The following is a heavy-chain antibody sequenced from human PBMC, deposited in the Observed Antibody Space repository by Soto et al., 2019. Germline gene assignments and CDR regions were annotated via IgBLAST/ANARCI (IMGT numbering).Heavy chain of an antibody. D-gene: IGHD3-22*01. CDR1: GLTFSSYG. V-gene: IGHV3-30*18. CDR3: AKPFPRSGYYYDFWYFDV. Sequence: QVQLVESGGGVVQPGRSLRLSCAASGLTFSSYGMHWVRQAPGKGLEWVAVISHDGSTKYYADSVRGRFTISRDNSNNTLYLQMDSLRPEDTALYYCAKPFPRSGYYYDFWYFDVWGRGTLVTVSS. J-gene: IGHJ2*01. CDR2: ISHDGSTK.